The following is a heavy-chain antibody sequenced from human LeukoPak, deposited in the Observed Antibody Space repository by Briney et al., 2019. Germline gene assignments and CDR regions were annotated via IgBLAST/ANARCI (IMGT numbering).Heavy chain of an antibody. D-gene: IGHD3-10*01. Sequence: GRSLRLSCAASGFTFSSYAMHWVRQAPGKGLEWVAVISYDGSNKYYADSVKGRFTISRDNSKNTLYLQMNSLRAEDTAVYYCARDLGWSGFGELLRYYYYYGMDVWGQGTTVTVSS. CDR2: ISYDGSNK. V-gene: IGHV3-30-3*01. J-gene: IGHJ6*02. CDR1: GFTFSSYA. CDR3: ARDLGWSGFGELLRYYYYYGMDV.